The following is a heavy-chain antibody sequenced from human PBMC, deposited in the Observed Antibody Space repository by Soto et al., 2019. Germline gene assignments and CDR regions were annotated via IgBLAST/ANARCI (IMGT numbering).Heavy chain of an antibody. CDR2: INWNGGST. CDR1: GFTFDDYG. D-gene: IGHD1-20*01. J-gene: IGHJ3*02. CDR3: ARSEDNWNDVGDAFDI. V-gene: IGHV3-20*01. Sequence: EVQLVESGGGVVRPGGSLRLSCAASGFTFDDYGMSWVRQAPGKGLEWVSGINWNGGSTGYADSVKGRFTISRDNAKNSLYLQMNSLRAEDTALYHCARSEDNWNDVGDAFDIWGQGTMVTVSS.